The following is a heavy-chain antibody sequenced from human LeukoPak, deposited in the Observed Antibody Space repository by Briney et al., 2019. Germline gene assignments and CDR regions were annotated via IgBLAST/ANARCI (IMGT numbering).Heavy chain of an antibody. CDR3: ARATWELLHFDY. CDR2: IYYSGST. J-gene: IGHJ4*02. CDR1: GGSISSGDYY. D-gene: IGHD1-26*01. Sequence: SSHPLSLTCTVSGGSISSGDYYWSWIRQPPGKGLEWIGYIYYSGSTYYNPSLKSRVTISVDTSKNQFSLKLSSVTAADTAVYYCARATWELLHFDYWGQGTLVTVSS. V-gene: IGHV4-30-4*08.